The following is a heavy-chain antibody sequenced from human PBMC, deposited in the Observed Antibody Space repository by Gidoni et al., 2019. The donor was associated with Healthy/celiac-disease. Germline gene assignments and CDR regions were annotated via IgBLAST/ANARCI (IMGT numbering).Heavy chain of an antibody. D-gene: IGHD2-15*01. V-gene: IGHV3-21*01. CDR3: SRDRPRYCSGGSCYWGD. CDR2: ISSSSSYI. CDR1: GFTLRSYS. J-gene: IGHJ4*02. Sequence: EVQLVESGGGLVKPGGSLRLSCAASGFTLRSYSMNWVRQAPGKGLEWVSSISSSSSYIYYADSVKGRFTISRDNAKNSLYLQMNSLRAEDTAVYYCSRDRPRYCSGGSCYWGDWGQGTLVTVSS.